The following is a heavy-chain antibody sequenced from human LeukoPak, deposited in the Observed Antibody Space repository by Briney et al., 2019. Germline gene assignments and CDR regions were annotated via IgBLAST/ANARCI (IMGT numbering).Heavy chain of an antibody. D-gene: IGHD3-10*01. J-gene: IGHJ4*02. CDR3: ARAGPDYYGSGSSVNFDY. CDR1: GGSISSGDYY. Sequence: SQTLSLTCTVSGGSISSGDYYWSWIRQPPGKGLEWIGYIYYSGSTYYNPSLKSRVTISVDTSKNQFSLKLSSVTAADTAVYYCARAGPDYYGSGSSVNFDYWGQGTLVTVSS. CDR2: IYYSGST. V-gene: IGHV4-31*03.